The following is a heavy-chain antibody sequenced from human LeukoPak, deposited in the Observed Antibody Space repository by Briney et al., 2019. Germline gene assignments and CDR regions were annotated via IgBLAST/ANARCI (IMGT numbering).Heavy chain of an antibody. V-gene: IGHV3-23*01. Sequence: GGSLRLSCAASGFTFSSYAMSWVRQAPGKGLEWVSAISGSGGSTYYADSVKGRFTISRDNVKNSLYLQLNSLRAEDTAVYYCARSRFYFDYWGQGTLVTVSS. CDR2: ISGSGGST. J-gene: IGHJ4*02. CDR3: ARSRFYFDY. CDR1: GFTFSSYA.